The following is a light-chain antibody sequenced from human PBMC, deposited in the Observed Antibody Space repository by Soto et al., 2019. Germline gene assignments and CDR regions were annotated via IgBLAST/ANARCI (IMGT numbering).Light chain of an antibody. J-gene: IGLJ2*01. Sequence: QSVLTQPPSVSAAPGQKVTISCSGSSSNIGNNFVSWYQQLPGTAPRLLIYDNNNRPSGIPDRFSGSQSGTSATLAITGLQTGDEADYLCGKWDSRLSVVIFGGGTKVTVL. CDR1: SSNIGNNF. V-gene: IGLV1-51*01. CDR3: GKWDSRLSVVI. CDR2: DNN.